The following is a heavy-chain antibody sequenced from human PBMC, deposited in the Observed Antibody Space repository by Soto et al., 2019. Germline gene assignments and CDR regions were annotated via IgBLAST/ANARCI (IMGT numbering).Heavy chain of an antibody. CDR2: ISAYNGNT. CDR1: GDTFTSYG. CDR3: ARDVGVLRYFDWLLSYYYYYGMDV. Sequence: GASVKVSCKASGDTFTSYGISWVRQAPGQGLEWMGWISAYNGNTNYAQKLQGRVTMTTDTSTSTAYMELRSRRSDDTAVYYCARDVGVLRYFDWLLSYYYYYGMDVWGQGTTVTVSS. V-gene: IGHV1-18*01. D-gene: IGHD3-9*01. J-gene: IGHJ6*02.